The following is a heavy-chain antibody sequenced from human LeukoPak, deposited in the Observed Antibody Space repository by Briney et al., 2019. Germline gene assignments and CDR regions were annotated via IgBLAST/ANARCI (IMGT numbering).Heavy chain of an antibody. D-gene: IGHD1-1*01. CDR2: INSDGSTT. V-gene: IGHV3-74*01. CDR1: GFTFTTYW. Sequence: GRSLRLSCEASGFTFTTYWMRWVRQAPGKGLVWVSLINSDGSTTNYADSVQGRFTISRDNAKNTLYLQMNSLRAEDTAVYYCVRDASETMNGNYWGQGTLVTVSS. CDR3: VRDASETMNGNY. J-gene: IGHJ4*02.